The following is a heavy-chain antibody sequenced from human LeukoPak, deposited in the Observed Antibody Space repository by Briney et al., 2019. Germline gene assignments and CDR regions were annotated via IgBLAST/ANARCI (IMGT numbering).Heavy chain of an antibody. V-gene: IGHV3-48*03. D-gene: IGHD6-13*01. CDR2: ISSDGHVE. CDR3: ARLGSSWNNFDY. CDR1: GFTFSSYE. Sequence: PGGSLRLSCAASGFTFSSYEMNWVRQAPGKGLEWVSHISSDGHVETYVDSVRGRFSMSRDNAKDLLFLQMNSLRAEDTGVYYCARLGSSWNNFDYWGQGTLVTVSS. J-gene: IGHJ4*02.